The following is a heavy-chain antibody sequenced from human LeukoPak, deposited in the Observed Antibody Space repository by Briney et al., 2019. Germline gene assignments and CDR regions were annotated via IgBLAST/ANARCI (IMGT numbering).Heavy chain of an antibody. CDR3: ARDWYYDFLTATDY. CDR2: INGDGSSV. D-gene: IGHD3-9*01. Sequence: GGSLRLSCAASGFIFSNYWMHWVRQAPGKGLVWVSRINGDGSSVSYADSVKGRFTISRDNTKNTLYLQMDSLRAEDTAVYYCARDWYYDFLTATDYWGQGTLVTVSS. V-gene: IGHV3-74*01. J-gene: IGHJ4*02. CDR1: GFIFSNYW.